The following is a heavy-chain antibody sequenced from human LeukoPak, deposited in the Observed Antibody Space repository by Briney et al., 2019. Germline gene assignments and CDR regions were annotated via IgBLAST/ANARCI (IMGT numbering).Heavy chain of an antibody. CDR1: GFTLSSYW. Sequence: GGSLRLSCAASGFTLSSYWMHWVRQAPGKGLVWVSRINSDGSSTSYADSVKGRFTISRDNAKNTLYLQMNSLRAEDTAVYYCARVPPYYYGSGSSPLDYWGQGTLVTVSS. V-gene: IGHV3-74*01. CDR2: INSDGSST. J-gene: IGHJ4*02. D-gene: IGHD3-10*01. CDR3: ARVPPYYYGSGSSPLDY.